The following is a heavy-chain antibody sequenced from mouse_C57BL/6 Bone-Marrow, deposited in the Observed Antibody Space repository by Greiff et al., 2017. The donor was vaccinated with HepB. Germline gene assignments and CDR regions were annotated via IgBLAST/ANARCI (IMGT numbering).Heavy chain of an antibody. D-gene: IGHD2-1*01. V-gene: IGHV5-6*01. Sequence: EVKLQESGGDLVKPGGSLKLSCAASGFTFSSYGMSWVRQTPDKRLEWVATISSGGSYTYYPDSVKGRFTISRDNAKNTLYLQMSSLKSEDTAMYYCARQDYYPWFAYWGQGTLVTVSA. J-gene: IGHJ3*01. CDR2: ISSGGSYT. CDR1: GFTFSSYG. CDR3: ARQDYYPWFAY.